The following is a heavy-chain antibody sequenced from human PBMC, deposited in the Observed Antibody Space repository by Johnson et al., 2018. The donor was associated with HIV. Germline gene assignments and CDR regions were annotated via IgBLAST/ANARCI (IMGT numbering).Heavy chain of an antibody. J-gene: IGHJ3*02. V-gene: IGHV3-53*01. CDR3: ARGIVGATYAFDI. CDR1: GFTVSSNY. D-gene: IGHD1-26*01. Sequence: VQLVESGGGLIQPGGSLRLSCAASGFTVSSNYMSWVRQAPGKGLEWVSLIYSGGSTYYADSVKGRFTISRDDSRNTLHLQMNSLRAGDTAVYYCARGIVGATYAFDIWGPGTMVTVSS. CDR2: IYSGGST.